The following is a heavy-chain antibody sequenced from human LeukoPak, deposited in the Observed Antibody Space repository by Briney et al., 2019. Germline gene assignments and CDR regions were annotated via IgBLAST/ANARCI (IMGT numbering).Heavy chain of an antibody. V-gene: IGHV4-59*01. Sequence: PSETLSLTCTVSGGSISSYYWSWIRQPPGKGLEWIGYTYYSGSTNYNPSLKSRVTISVDTSKNQFSLKLSSVTAADTAVYYCARDLRYYYDSSAVWWYFDLWGRGTLVTVSS. CDR1: GGSISSYY. J-gene: IGHJ2*01. CDR2: TYYSGST. D-gene: IGHD3-22*01. CDR3: ARDLRYYYDSSAVWWYFDL.